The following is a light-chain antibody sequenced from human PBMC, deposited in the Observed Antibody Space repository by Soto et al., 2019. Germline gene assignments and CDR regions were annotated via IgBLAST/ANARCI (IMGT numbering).Light chain of an antibody. CDR3: QQSHSPPRT. CDR2: AAS. CDR1: QGISSY. Sequence: DIQMTQSPSSFSASTGDRVTITCRASQGISSYLAWYQQKPGKAPKLLIYAASSLQSGVPSRFSGSGSGTYFTLTISSLQAEDFATYYCQQSHSPPRTFGQGTKVDIK. V-gene: IGKV1-39*01. J-gene: IGKJ1*01.